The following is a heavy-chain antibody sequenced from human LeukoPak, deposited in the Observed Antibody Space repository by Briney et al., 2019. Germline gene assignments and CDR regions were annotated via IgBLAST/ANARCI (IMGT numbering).Heavy chain of an antibody. V-gene: IGHV3-11*01. CDR3: ARHYTRGAYCFDY. D-gene: IGHD2-2*02. CDR2: ISSSCSTI. J-gene: IGHJ4*02. CDR1: GFTFSDYY. Sequence: PGGSLRLSCAASGFTFSDYYMSWIRQAPGKGLEWVSYISSSCSTIYYADSVKGRFTISSDNAKNSLYLQMHSLRAEDTAVYYCARHYTRGAYCFDYWGQGTLVSVSS.